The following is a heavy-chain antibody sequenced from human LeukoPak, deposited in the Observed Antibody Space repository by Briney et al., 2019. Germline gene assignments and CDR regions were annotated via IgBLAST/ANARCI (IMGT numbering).Heavy chain of an antibody. CDR2: IYSGGDA. J-gene: IGHJ4*02. CDR3: AGGSRRDGYDY. Sequence: GGSLRLSCAASGFTVSSNYMSWVRQAPGKGLEWVLVIYSGGDAYSADSVKGRFTISRHNSKNTLYLQMNSLRAEDTAVYYCAGGSRRDGYDYWGQGTLVTVSS. V-gene: IGHV3-53*04. D-gene: IGHD5-24*01. CDR1: GFTVSSNY.